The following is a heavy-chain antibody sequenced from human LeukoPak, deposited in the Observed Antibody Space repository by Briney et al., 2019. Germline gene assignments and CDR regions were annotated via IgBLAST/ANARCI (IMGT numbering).Heavy chain of an antibody. J-gene: IGHJ4*02. CDR1: GFTFSNAW. Sequence: GGSLRLSCAASGFTFSNAWMSWVRQAPGKGLEWVGRIKSKTDGGTTDYAAPVKGRFTISRDDSKNTLYLQMNSLKTEDTAVYYCTTTPGTAMVTWVDYWGQGTLVTVSS. D-gene: IGHD5-18*01. V-gene: IGHV3-15*01. CDR3: TTTPGTAMVTWVDY. CDR2: IKSKTDGGTT.